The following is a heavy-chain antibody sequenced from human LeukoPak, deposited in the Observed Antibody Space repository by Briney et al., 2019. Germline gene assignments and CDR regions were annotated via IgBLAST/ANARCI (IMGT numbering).Heavy chain of an antibody. V-gene: IGHV4-59*08. D-gene: IGHD4-23*01. CDR1: GGSISSYY. Sequence: SETLSLTCTVSGGSISSYYWSWIRQPPGKGLEWIAYIYYSGSTDYNPSLKSRVTISLDTSKNQFSLKLSSVTAADTAVYYCARHDPTVGTPDAFDIWGQGTMVTVSS. CDR2: IYYSGST. CDR3: ARHDPTVGTPDAFDI. J-gene: IGHJ3*02.